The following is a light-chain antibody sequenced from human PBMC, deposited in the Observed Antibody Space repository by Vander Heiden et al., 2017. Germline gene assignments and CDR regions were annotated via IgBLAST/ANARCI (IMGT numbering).Light chain of an antibody. J-gene: IGKJ5*01. CDR2: GAS. CDR1: QTIGTI. CDR3: QQSYGTPPIT. Sequence: IQLTQSPSSLSASVGDKVTITCRAGQTIGTILNWYQQKPGQAPSLLIYGASTLRSGVPSRFSGGGSGTDFTLTISSLRPEDFATYYCQQSYGTPPITFGQGTRLEIK. V-gene: IGKV1-39*01.